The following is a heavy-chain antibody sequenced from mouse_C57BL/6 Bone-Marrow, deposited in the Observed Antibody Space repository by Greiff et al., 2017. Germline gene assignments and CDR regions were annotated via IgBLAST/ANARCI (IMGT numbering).Heavy chain of an antibody. V-gene: IGHV1-82*01. Sequence: LEESGPELVKPGASVKISCKASGYAFSSSWMNWVKQRPGKGLEWIGRIYPGDGDTNYNGKFKGKATLTADKSSSTAYMQRSSLTSEDSAVYFCARYGNYAWFAYWGQGTLVTVSA. CDR2: IYPGDGDT. D-gene: IGHD2-1*01. CDR1: GYAFSSSW. CDR3: ARYGNYAWFAY. J-gene: IGHJ3*01.